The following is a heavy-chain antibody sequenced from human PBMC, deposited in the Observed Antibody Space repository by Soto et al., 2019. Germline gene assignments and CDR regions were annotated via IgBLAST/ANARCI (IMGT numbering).Heavy chain of an antibody. V-gene: IGHV3-7*05. D-gene: IGHD5-18*01. CDR3: ACDGSTTWYSYDYHGMNV. CDR1: GFTFRTYW. CDR2: INLDGSEK. J-gene: IGHJ6*02. Sequence: EVQLVESGGGLVQPGGSLRLSCAASGFTFRTYWLSWVRQVPGKGLEWVANINLDGSEKNYVDSVKGRFTISRDNARNSLYLQMDSLRAEDTALYYSACDGSTTWYSYDYHGMNVWSLGTTVPVSS.